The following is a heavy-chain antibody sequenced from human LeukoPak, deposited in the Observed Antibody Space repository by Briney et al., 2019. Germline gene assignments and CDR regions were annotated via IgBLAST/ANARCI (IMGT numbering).Heavy chain of an antibody. D-gene: IGHD6-19*01. CDR2: INGDNGNT. CDR3: ARGGPNSGGWTLDH. CDR1: GYTFSNYA. Sequence: GASVKVSCKTSGYTFSNYAMHWVRQAPGQRLEWMGCINGDNGNTQYSQKFQGRVTFIRDTSASTAYMELSSLTSEDMAVFFCARGGPNSGGWTLDHWGQGTLVSVSS. V-gene: IGHV1-3*03. J-gene: IGHJ4*02.